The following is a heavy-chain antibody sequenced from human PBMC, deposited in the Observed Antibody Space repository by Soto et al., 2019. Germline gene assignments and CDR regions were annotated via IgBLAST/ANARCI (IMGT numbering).Heavy chain of an antibody. CDR3: ARDALPGGNSYFDY. CDR1: GYIFTAYN. V-gene: IGHV1-2*02. D-gene: IGHD2-21*01. CDR2: VNPNSGGT. J-gene: IGHJ4*02. Sequence: VQLVQSGAEVKKPGASVKVSCKATGYIFTAYNIHWVRQAPGQGLEWVGWVNPNSGGTNYTQKFQGRVTMTTDTSITTAYMELSSLRSDDTAVYYCARDALPGGNSYFDYWGRGTLVSVSS.